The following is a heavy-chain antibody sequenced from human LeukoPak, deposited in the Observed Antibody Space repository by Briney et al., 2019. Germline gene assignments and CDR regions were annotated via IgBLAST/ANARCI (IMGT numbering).Heavy chain of an antibody. V-gene: IGHV7-4-1*02. CDR3: ARDLVSAGFDI. D-gene: IGHD6-6*01. CDR2: INTNTGIP. CDR1: GYTFTSYG. J-gene: IGHJ3*02. Sequence: ASVKVSCKASGYTFTSYGISWVRQAPGQGLELMGWINTNTGIPTYAQGFAGRFVFSLDTSVTTAYLQITSLKAEDTAVYYCARDLVSAGFDIWGQGIMVTVSS.